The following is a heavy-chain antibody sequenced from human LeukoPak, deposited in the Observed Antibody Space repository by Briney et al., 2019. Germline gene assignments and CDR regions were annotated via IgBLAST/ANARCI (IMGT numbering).Heavy chain of an antibody. CDR3: ARMDLGATAFDY. CDR1: GGTFSSYA. V-gene: IGHV1-69*05. Sequence: AASVKVSCKASGGTFSSYATSWVRQAPGQGLEWMGGIIPILGTANYAQKFQGRVTITTDESTSTAYMELSSLRSEDTAVYYCARMDLGATAFDYWGQGTLVTVSS. CDR2: IIPILGTA. J-gene: IGHJ4*02. D-gene: IGHD1-26*01.